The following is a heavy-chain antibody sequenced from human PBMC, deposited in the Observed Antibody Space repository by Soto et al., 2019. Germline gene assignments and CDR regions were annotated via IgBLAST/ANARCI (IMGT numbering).Heavy chain of an antibody. J-gene: IGHJ5*02. D-gene: IGHD3-22*01. CDR2: IYHGGST. V-gene: IGHV4-39*02. Sequence: SETLSLTYTVSGGSISIGGYYWSWIREHPGKCLEWIGSIYHGGSTYYNPSLNSRVTLSIDMTNNHVSLILNSVTAADTAVYYCARVGPWVPYYYDSSPYTFENWFDPWGQGNLVTVSS. CDR3: ARVGPWVPYYYDSSPYTFENWFDP. CDR1: GGSISIGGYY.